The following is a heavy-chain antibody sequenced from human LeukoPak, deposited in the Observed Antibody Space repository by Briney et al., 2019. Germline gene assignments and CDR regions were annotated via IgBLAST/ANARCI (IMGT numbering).Heavy chain of an antibody. D-gene: IGHD2-21*02. CDR3: ARGQSYCGADCYSD. J-gene: IGHJ4*02. V-gene: IGHV3-66*01. CDR2: IYTGGST. Sequence: GGSLRLSCAASGFSINHYYMTWIRLTPGRGLDWVSVIYTGGSTNYGDSVKGRFTISRDNSKNTLYLQMNSLRAADTAIYYCARGQSYCGADCYSDWGQGTLVTVSS. CDR1: GFSINHYY.